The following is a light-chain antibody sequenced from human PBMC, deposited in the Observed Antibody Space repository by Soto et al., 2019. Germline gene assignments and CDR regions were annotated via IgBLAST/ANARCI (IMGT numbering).Light chain of an antibody. V-gene: IGLV2-14*01. CDR2: DVS. J-gene: IGLJ1*01. CDR1: SSDVGGYNY. Sequence: QSVLTQPASVSWSPGQSITISCTGTSSDVGGYNYVSWYQQYPGKAPKLMIFDVSNRPSGVSDRFSGSKSGDTASLTISGLQAEDEADYYCSSYTGSGTDVFGTGTKVTVL. CDR3: SSYTGSGTDV.